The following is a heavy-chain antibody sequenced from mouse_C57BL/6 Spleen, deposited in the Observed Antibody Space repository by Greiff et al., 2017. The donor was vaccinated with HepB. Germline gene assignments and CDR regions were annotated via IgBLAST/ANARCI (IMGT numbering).Heavy chain of an antibody. CDR1: GFTFSSYA. Sequence: DVHLVESGGGLVKPGGSLKLSCAASGFTFSSYAMSWVRQTPEKRLEWVATISDGGSYTYYPDNVKGRFTISRDNAKNNLYLQMSHLKSEDTAMYYCAREGYDYDGFDYWGQGTTLTVSS. V-gene: IGHV5-4*01. J-gene: IGHJ2*01. CDR2: ISDGGSYT. CDR3: AREGYDYDGFDY. D-gene: IGHD2-4*01.